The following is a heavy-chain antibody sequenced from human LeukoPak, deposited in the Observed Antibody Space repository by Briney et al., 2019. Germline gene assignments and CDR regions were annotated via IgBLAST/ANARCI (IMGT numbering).Heavy chain of an antibody. J-gene: IGHJ4*02. Sequence: SETLSLTCTASGGSISSPTYYWAWIRQPPGKGLEWIGTIHYSGSTFYNPSLKSRVTISVDTSKNQFSLKLSSVTAADTAVYYCARLGGYYDPPGYWGQGTLVTVSS. V-gene: IGHV4-39*01. D-gene: IGHD3-22*01. CDR3: ARLGGYYDPPGY. CDR2: IHYSGST. CDR1: GGSISSPTYY.